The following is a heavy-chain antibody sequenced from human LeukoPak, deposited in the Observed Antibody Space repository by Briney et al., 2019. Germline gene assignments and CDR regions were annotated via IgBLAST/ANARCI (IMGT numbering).Heavy chain of an antibody. D-gene: IGHD6-13*01. CDR2: ISGSGGST. Sequence: SGGSLRLSCAASGFTFSSYAMSWVRQAPGKGLEWVSAISGSGGSTYYADSVKGRFTISRDNSKNTLYLQMNSLRAEDAAVYYCAKVGAAAGYYYYYYMDVWGKGTRSPSP. CDR1: GFTFSSYA. V-gene: IGHV3-23*01. J-gene: IGHJ6*03. CDR3: AKVGAAAGYYYYYYMDV.